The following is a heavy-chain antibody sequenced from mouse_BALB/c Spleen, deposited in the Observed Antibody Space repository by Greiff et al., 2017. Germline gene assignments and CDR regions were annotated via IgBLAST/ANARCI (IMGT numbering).Heavy chain of an antibody. J-gene: IGHJ4*01. CDR1: GFTFSSYA. CDR3: ARDDYDGDLYAMDY. D-gene: IGHD2-4*01. V-gene: IGHV5-9-4*01. CDR2: ISSGGSYT. Sequence: EVKVVESGGSLVKPGGSLKLSCAASGFTFSSYAMSWVRQSPEKRLEWVAEISSGGSYTYYPDTVTGRFTISRDNAKNTLSLEMSSLRSEDTAMYYCARDDYDGDLYAMDYWGQGTSVTVSS.